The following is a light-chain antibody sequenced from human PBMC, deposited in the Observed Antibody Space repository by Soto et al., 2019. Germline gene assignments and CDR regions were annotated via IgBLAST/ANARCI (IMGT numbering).Light chain of an antibody. CDR2: WAS. J-gene: IGKJ3*01. Sequence: DIVMTQSPDSLAVSLGERATINCKSSQSVLYSSNNKNYLAWYQQKPGQPPKLLIYWASTRESGVPDRFSGSGSGTDFTLNISSLQAEDVEVYYCQQYYSTPPTFGPGTKVDIK. V-gene: IGKV4-1*01. CDR3: QQYYSTPPT. CDR1: QSVLYSSNNKNY.